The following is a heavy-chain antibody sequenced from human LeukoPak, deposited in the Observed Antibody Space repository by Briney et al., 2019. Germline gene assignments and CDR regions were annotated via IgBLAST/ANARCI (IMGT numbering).Heavy chain of an antibody. D-gene: IGHD3-16*01. V-gene: IGHV4-39*01. J-gene: IGHJ4*02. CDR1: GGSISSSSYY. CDR3: ASLLGGIVGY. Sequence: SETLSLSCTVSGGSISSSSYYRGWIRQPPGKGLEWIGSIYYSGSTYYNPSLKSRVTISVDTSKNQFSLKLSSVTAADTAVYYCASLLGGIVGYWGQGTLVTVSS. CDR2: IYYSGST.